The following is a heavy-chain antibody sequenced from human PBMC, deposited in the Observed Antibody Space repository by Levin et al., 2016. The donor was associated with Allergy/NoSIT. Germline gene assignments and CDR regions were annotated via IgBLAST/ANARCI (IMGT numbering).Heavy chain of an antibody. CDR2: IKTKTTGGTT. V-gene: IGHV3-15*01. CDR3: TATLDY. Sequence: WIRQPPGKGLEWVGRIKTKTTGGTTDYAAPVKGRFTISRDDSKNMLYLQMNSLKTEDTGVYYCTATLDYWGQGSLVTVSS. J-gene: IGHJ4*02.